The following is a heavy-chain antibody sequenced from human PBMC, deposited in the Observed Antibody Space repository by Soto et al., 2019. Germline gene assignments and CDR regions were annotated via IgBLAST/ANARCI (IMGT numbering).Heavy chain of an antibody. Sequence: QVQLVQSGAEVKKPGASVKVSCKASGYTFINYGISWVRQAPGQGLEWMGWINTYNGNTNYAKKFQGRVTMTTDTSTSTAYMELRSLRSDDTAVYHCAREPVGPAWFDHWGQGTLVTVSS. CDR3: AREPVGPAWFDH. V-gene: IGHV1-18*01. J-gene: IGHJ5*02. CDR2: INTYNGNT. CDR1: GYTFINYG. D-gene: IGHD1-26*01.